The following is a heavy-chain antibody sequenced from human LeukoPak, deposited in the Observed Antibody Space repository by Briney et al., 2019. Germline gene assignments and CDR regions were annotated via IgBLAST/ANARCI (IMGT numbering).Heavy chain of an antibody. CDR3: TRERDLSLYYFDY. V-gene: IGHV1-69*13. J-gene: IGHJ4*02. CDR2: IIPIFGTA. Sequence: GASVKVSCKASGGTFSSYAISWVRQAPGQGLEWMGGIIPIFGTANYAQKFQGRVTITADESTSTAYMEQSSLRSEDTAVYYCTRERDLSLYYFDYWGQGTLVTVSS. CDR1: GGTFSSYA.